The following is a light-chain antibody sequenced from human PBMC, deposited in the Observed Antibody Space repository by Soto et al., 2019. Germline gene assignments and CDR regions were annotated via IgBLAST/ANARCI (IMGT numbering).Light chain of an antibody. V-gene: IGLV2-14*01. CDR2: DVS. Sequence: QSALXXXXSXXGSXGQSXTISXXGTSSDVGGYNYVSWYQQHPGKAPKLMIYDVSNRPSGVSNRFSGSKSGNTASLTISGLQAEDEADYYCSSYTSSSTYVFGTGTKVTVL. CDR1: SSDVGGYNY. CDR3: SSYTSSSTYV. J-gene: IGLJ1*01.